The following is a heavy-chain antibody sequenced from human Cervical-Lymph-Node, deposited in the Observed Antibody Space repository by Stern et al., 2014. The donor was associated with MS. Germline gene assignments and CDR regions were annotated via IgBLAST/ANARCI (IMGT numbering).Heavy chain of an antibody. Sequence: QVQLVQSGAEVKKPGASVKVSCKASGYTFPSYGISWVRQAPGQGLAGMGWISVYNGNTNYAQKLQGRVTMTTDTSTSTAYMELRSLRSDDTAVYYCARVRTTVTSYYYYGMDVWGQGTTVTVSS. CDR1: GYTFPSYG. CDR2: ISVYNGNT. CDR3: ARVRTTVTSYYYYGMDV. J-gene: IGHJ6*02. D-gene: IGHD4-17*01. V-gene: IGHV1-18*01.